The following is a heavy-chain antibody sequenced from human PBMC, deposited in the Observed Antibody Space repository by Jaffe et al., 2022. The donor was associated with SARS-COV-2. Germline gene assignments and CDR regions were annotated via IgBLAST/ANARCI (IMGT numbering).Heavy chain of an antibody. CDR3: ARAVFAVAARAYVYFDY. D-gene: IGHD6-19*01. CDR1: GGSISSYY. V-gene: IGHV4-59*01. Sequence: QVQLQESGPGLVKPSETLSLTCTVSGGSISSYYWSWIRQPPGKGLEWIGYIYYSGSTNYNPSLKSRVTISVDTSKNQFSLKLSSVTAADTAVYYCARAVFAVAARAYVYFDYWGQGTLVTVSS. J-gene: IGHJ4*02. CDR2: IYYSGST.